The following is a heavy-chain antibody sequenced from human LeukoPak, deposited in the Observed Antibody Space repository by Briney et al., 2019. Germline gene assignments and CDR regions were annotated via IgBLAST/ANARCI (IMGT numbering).Heavy chain of an antibody. J-gene: IGHJ6*03. V-gene: IGHV4-61*02. D-gene: IGHD3-3*01. Sequence: SETLSLTCTVSGGSISSGSYYWSWIRQPAGKGLEWIGRIYTSGSTNYNPSLKSRVTLSVDTSKNQFSLKLSSVTAADTAVYYCARDRRDDFWSGYEIFYYYYMDVWGKGTTVTVSS. CDR3: ARDRRDDFWSGYEIFYYYYMDV. CDR1: GGSISSGSYY. CDR2: IYTSGST.